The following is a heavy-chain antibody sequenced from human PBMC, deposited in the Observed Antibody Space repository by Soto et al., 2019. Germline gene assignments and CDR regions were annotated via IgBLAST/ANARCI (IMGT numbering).Heavy chain of an antibody. V-gene: IGHV4-34*01. CDR2: INHSGST. D-gene: IGHD3-10*01. J-gene: IGHJ6*02. CDR3: ARSPVWFGVYGYGMDV. CDR1: GGSFSGYY. Sequence: SETLSLTCAVYGGSFSGYYWSWIRQPPGKGLEWIGEINHSGSTNYNPSLKSRVTISVDTSKNQFSLKLISVTAADTAVYYCARSPVWFGVYGYGMDVWGQGTTVTVSS.